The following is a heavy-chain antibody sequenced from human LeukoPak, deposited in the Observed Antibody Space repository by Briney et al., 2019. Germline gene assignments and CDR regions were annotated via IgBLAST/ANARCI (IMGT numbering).Heavy chain of an antibody. Sequence: SETLSLTCTVSGDSITSFYWNWIRQPPGKGLEWIGYIYYSGSTNYNPSLKSRVTISIDTSKNQFSLKLTSVTAADTAVYYCARVRRDKRYYGMDVWGQGTTVTVSS. J-gene: IGHJ6*02. V-gene: IGHV4-59*01. CDR3: ARVRRDKRYYGMDV. CDR1: GDSITSFY. CDR2: IYYSGST. D-gene: IGHD2-15*01.